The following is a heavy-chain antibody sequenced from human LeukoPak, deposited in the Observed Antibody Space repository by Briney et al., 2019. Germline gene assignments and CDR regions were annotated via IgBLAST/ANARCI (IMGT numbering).Heavy chain of an antibody. V-gene: IGHV3-30*02. CDR2: IRYDGSNK. CDR1: GFTFSSYG. J-gene: IGHJ4*02. Sequence: PGGSLRLSCAASGFTFSSYGMHWVRQAPGKGLEWVAFIRYDGSNKYYADSVKGRFTISRDNSKNTLYLQMNSLRAEDTAVCYCAKDKFEEYYFDSWGREPWSPSPQ. D-gene: IGHD3-10*01. CDR3: AKDKFEEYYFDS.